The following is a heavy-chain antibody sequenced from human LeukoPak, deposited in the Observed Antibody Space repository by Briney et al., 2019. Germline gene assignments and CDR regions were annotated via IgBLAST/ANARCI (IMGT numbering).Heavy chain of an antibody. Sequence: PSETLSLTCTVSGGSMSSSSYYWGWVRQPPGKGLEWIGSLYFRGTTYYNPSLKTRVTISADTSKNQFSLKLSSVTAADTAVYFCAVDYSYDSMIFDSWGQGTLVTVSS. CDR1: GGSMSSSSYY. CDR2: LYFRGTT. V-gene: IGHV4-39*07. CDR3: AVDYSYDSMIFDS. D-gene: IGHD5-18*01. J-gene: IGHJ4*02.